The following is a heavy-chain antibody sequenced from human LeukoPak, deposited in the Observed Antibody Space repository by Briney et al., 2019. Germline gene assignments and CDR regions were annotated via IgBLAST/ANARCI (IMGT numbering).Heavy chain of an antibody. D-gene: IGHD3-10*01. CDR2: MYYRGST. Sequence: SETLSLTCTVSGDSINSSSYYWGWIRQPPGKGLEWIGHMYYRGSTYNNPSLKSRVTMSVDTSKNQFSLKLSSVTAADTAVYYCARDIPNQDYYGSGSYQNWFDPWGQGTLVTVSS. V-gene: IGHV4-39*07. CDR3: ARDIPNQDYYGSGSYQNWFDP. J-gene: IGHJ5*02. CDR1: GDSINSSSYY.